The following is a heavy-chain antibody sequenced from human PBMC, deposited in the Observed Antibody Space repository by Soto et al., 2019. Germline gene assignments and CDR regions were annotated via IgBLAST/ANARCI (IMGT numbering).Heavy chain of an antibody. V-gene: IGHV3-74*01. D-gene: IGHD3-9*01. Sequence: EVQLVESGGGLVQPGGSLRLSCAVSGFTFRNYWMHWVRQGPGKGLEWVSRINRDGSNTTYADSVKGRVTVSRDNVKNTLYLEINRLRAEDTAVYYCARDLGRLATTAQYYYGMDAWGQGTTVTVSS. J-gene: IGHJ6*02. CDR3: ARDLGRLATTAQYYYGMDA. CDR1: GFTFRNYW. CDR2: INRDGSNT.